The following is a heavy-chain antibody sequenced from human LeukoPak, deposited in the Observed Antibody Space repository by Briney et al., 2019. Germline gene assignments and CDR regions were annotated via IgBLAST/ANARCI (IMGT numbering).Heavy chain of an antibody. J-gene: IGHJ6*02. V-gene: IGHV1-2*06. D-gene: IGHD6-13*01. Sequence: ASVKVSCKASGYTFTGYYMHWVRQAPGQGLEWMGRINPNSGGTNYAQKFQGRVTMTRDTSISTAYMELSRLRSDDTAVYYCARVIAAAPYGMDVWGQGTTVTVSS. CDR2: INPNSGGT. CDR3: ARVIAAAPYGMDV. CDR1: GYTFTGYY.